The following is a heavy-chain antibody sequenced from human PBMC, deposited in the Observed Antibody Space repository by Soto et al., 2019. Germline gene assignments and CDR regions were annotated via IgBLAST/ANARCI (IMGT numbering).Heavy chain of an antibody. CDR1: GGSISSSSYY. V-gene: IGHV4-39*01. J-gene: IGHJ5*02. D-gene: IGHD2-15*01. Sequence: PSETLSLTXTVSGGSISSSSYYWGWIRQPPGKGLEWIGSIYYSGSTYYNPSLKSRVTISVDTSKNQFSLKLSSVTAADTAVYYCARHSTRGYCSGGSCYKGWFDPWGQGTLVTVSS. CDR3: ARHSTRGYCSGGSCYKGWFDP. CDR2: IYYSGST.